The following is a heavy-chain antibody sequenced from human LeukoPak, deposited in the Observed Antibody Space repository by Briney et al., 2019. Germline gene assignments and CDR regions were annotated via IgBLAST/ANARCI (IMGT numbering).Heavy chain of an antibody. J-gene: IGHJ5*02. V-gene: IGHV4-39*01. D-gene: IGHD2-2*01. Sequence: PSETLSLTCTVSGGSISSSSYYWGWIRQPPGKGLEWIGSIYYSGSTYYNPSLKSRVTISVDTSKNQFSLKLSSVTAADTAVYYCARVVPAAVSVGPSFDPWGQGTLVTVSS. CDR2: IYYSGST. CDR1: GGSISSSSYY. CDR3: ARVVPAAVSVGPSFDP.